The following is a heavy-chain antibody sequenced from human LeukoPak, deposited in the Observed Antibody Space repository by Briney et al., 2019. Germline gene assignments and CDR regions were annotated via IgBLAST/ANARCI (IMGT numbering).Heavy chain of an antibody. CDR2: INPSGDNT. J-gene: IGHJ5*02. V-gene: IGHV1-46*01. D-gene: IGHD3-16*01. CDR3: ARGKKYVASDVYWFDP. Sequence: ASVKVSCKASGYTFTNNFMHWVRQAPGQGLEWMGIINPSGDNTWYAQKFQGRVTMTRDMATSTDYMEVSSLRSEDTAVYYCARGKKYVASDVYWFDPWGQGTLVTVSS. CDR1: GYTFTNNF.